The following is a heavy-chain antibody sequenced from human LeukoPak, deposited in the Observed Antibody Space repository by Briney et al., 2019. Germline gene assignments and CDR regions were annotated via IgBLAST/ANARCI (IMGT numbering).Heavy chain of an antibody. CDR1: GFTFTTYN. V-gene: IGHV3-48*04. J-gene: IGHJ6*03. CDR2: ISNSGSTT. CDR3: ARERNFYYMDV. Sequence: GGSLRLSCAASGFTFTTYNMIWVRQAPGKGLEWVSFISNSGSTTYYADSVKGRFTLSRDNAKNSLYLQMNTLRAEDTAVYYCARERNFYYMDVWGKGTRVTVTS.